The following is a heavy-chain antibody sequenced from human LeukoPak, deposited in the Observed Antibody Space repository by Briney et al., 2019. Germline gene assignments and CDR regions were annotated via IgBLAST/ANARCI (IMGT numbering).Heavy chain of an antibody. Sequence: GGALRLCCAASGFTVSSKYMSSVRQAPGRGLEWVSLTYSGGSTYYADSVKGRYAISRDNSQTLLYPQMNRLRAQDTAVHYCARSITDRASFDFWGQGTLVTVSS. V-gene: IGHV3-66*01. CDR3: ARSITDRASFDF. CDR1: GFTVSSKY. J-gene: IGHJ4*02. D-gene: IGHD1-14*01. CDR2: TYSGGST.